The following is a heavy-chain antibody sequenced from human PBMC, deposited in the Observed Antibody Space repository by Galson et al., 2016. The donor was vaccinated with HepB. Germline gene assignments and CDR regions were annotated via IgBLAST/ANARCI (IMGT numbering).Heavy chain of an antibody. J-gene: IGHJ4*02. CDR3: AKGTTDLGDD. V-gene: IGHV3-7*03. Sequence: SLRLSCAASGFTFSSYWMSWVRRAPGEGLEWVATIEQAGSETYYVDSVKGRFTISRDNAKNSLYLQMNSLRAEDTAVYYCAKGTTDLGDDWGQGIVVTVSS. D-gene: IGHD4-11*01. CDR1: GFTFSSYW. CDR2: IEQAGSET.